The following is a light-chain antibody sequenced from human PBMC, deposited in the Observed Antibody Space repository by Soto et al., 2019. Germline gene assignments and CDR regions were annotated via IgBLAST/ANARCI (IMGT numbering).Light chain of an antibody. CDR3: SSYTYSTTPVL. J-gene: IGLJ2*01. V-gene: IGLV2-14*01. CDR1: SSDVGGYNY. Sequence: QSALTQTASVSGSPGQSITISCTGTSSDVGGYNYVSWYQQHPGKAPKLVIFDVSHRPSGVSDRFSGSKSGNTASLTISGLQAEDEADYYCSSYTYSTTPVLFGGGTKLTVL. CDR2: DVS.